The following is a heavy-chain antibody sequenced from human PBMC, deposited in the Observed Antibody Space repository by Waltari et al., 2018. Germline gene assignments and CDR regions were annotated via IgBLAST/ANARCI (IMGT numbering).Heavy chain of an antibody. CDR2: IYYSGST. Sequence: QVQLRESDPVLVKPSETLSLTCTVSGGSISSHYWSWIRQPPGKGLEWIGYIYYSGSTNYNPSLKSLVTISVDTSKTQFSLKLRSVTAADTAVYYCARDHLVLHLFDYWGQGTLVTVSS. CDR3: ARDHLVLHLFDY. D-gene: IGHD2-15*01. V-gene: IGHV4-59*11. CDR1: GGSISSHY. J-gene: IGHJ4*02.